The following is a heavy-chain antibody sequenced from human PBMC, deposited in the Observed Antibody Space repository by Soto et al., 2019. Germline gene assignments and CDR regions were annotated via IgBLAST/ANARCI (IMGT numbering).Heavy chain of an antibody. CDR3: ARSSDILTGYYRILNWFDP. V-gene: IGHV4-39*01. CDR1: GGSISSSSYY. CDR2: IFYSGST. J-gene: IGHJ5*02. Sequence: SETLSLTCTVSGGSISSSSYYWGWIRQPPGKGLERIGSIFYSGSTYYNPSLKSRVTISVDTSKNQFSLKLSSVTAADTAVYYCARSSDILTGYYRILNWFDPWGQGTLVTVSS. D-gene: IGHD3-9*01.